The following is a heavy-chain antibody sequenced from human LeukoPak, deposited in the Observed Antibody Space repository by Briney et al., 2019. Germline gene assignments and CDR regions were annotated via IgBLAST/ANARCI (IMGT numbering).Heavy chain of an antibody. D-gene: IGHD1-26*01. V-gene: IGHV3-23*01. CDR1: GFTSSSYA. CDR3: AREWESTRHYYYGMDV. Sequence: GGSLRLSCAASGFTSSSYAMNWVRQAPGKGLEWVSVVSTSGGTTYYADSVKGRFTISRDNSKNTLYLQMNSLRAEDTAVYYCAREWESTRHYYYGMDVWGQGTTVTVSS. J-gene: IGHJ6*02. CDR2: VSTSGGTT.